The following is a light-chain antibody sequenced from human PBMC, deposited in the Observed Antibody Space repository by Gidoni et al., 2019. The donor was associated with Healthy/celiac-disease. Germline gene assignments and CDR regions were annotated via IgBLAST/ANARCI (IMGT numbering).Light chain of an antibody. V-gene: IGKV3-20*01. CDR1: QSVSSSY. J-gene: IGKJ4*01. Sequence: EIELTQSPGTLSLSPGERATLSCRASQSVSSSYLACYQQKPGQAPRLLIYGASSRATGIPDWFSCSGSGTDFTLTISRLEPEDFAVYYCQQYGISLTFGGGTKVEIK. CDR3: QQYGISLT. CDR2: GAS.